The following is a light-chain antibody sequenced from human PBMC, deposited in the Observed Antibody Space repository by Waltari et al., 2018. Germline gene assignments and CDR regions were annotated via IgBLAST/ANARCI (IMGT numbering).Light chain of an antibody. CDR3: QQYYSARRT. CDR2: WAS. Sequence: DIVMTQSPDSLALSLGERASINCRSNQSVLNNSDKKNSLAWYQQKPGQPPRLLIYWASTRESGVPDRFSGSGSGTDFAITISSLQAEDVAVYYCQQYYSARRTFGQGTKVEV. CDR1: QSVLNNSDKKNS. V-gene: IGKV4-1*01. J-gene: IGKJ1*01.